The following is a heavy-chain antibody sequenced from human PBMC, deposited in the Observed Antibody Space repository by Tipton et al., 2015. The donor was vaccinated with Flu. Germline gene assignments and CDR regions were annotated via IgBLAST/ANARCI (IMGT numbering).Heavy chain of an antibody. Sequence: TLSLTCTVSGGSISSGGYYWSWIRQHPGKGLEWIGYIYYSGSTYYNPSLKGRVTITVDTSKNQFSLKLSYVTAADTEVYYCARVNHYYGSGNYYTLDYWGKGTLGTVSS. CDR3: ARVNHYYGSGNYYTLDY. CDR2: IYYSGST. D-gene: IGHD3-10*01. J-gene: IGHJ4*02. CDR1: GGSISSGGYY. V-gene: IGHV4-31*03.